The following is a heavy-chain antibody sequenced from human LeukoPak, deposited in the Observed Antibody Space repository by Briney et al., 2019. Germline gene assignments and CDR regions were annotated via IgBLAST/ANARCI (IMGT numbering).Heavy chain of an antibody. J-gene: IGHJ6*02. V-gene: IGHV3-33*01. CDR3: ARGYCSSITCPDFYGMDV. CDR1: GFTFSSYG. CDR2: IWYDGSNK. D-gene: IGHD2-2*01. Sequence: PGGSLRLSCAASGFTFSSYGMHWVRQAPGKGLEWVAVIWYDGSNKYYADSVKGRFTISRDNSKNTLYLQMNSLKTEDTAVYYCARGYCSSITCPDFYGMDVWGQGTTVSVS.